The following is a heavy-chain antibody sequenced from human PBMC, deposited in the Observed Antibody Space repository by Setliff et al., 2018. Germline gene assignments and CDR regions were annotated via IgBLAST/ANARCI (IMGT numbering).Heavy chain of an antibody. V-gene: IGHV4-59*01. Sequence: SETLSLTCAVYGGSFSGYYWSWIRQPPGKGLEWIGSIYYSGSTNYNPSLKSRVTISVDTSKNQFSLKLSSVTAADTAVYYCARDLSWGQGTTVTVSS. CDR2: IYYSGST. J-gene: IGHJ6*02. CDR3: ARDLS. CDR1: GGSFSGYY.